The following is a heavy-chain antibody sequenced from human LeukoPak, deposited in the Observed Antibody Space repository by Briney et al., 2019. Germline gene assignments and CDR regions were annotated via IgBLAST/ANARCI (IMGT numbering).Heavy chain of an antibody. Sequence: GASVKVSCKVSGYTLTELSMHWVRQAPGKGLEWMGGFDPEDGETIYAQKFQGRVTMTEDTSTDTAYMELSSLRSEDTAVYYCATEGGYYDSSGYSDYWGQGTLVTVSS. CDR3: ATEGGYYDSSGYSDY. D-gene: IGHD3-22*01. J-gene: IGHJ4*02. CDR1: GYTLTELS. V-gene: IGHV1-24*01. CDR2: FDPEDGET.